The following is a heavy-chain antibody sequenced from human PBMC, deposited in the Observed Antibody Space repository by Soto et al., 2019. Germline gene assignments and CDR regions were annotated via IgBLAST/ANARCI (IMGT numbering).Heavy chain of an antibody. D-gene: IGHD3-22*01. CDR1: GGSISSGDYY. CDR3: ARVVVTRNYYDSSAYSIVAFDI. V-gene: IGHV4-30-4*01. Sequence: SETLSLTCTVSGGSISSGDYYWSWIRQPPGKGLEWIGYIYYSGSTYYNPSLKSRVTISVDTSKNQFSLKLSSVTAADTAVYYCARVVVTRNYYDSSAYSIVAFDIWGQGTMLTVSS. J-gene: IGHJ3*02. CDR2: IYYSGST.